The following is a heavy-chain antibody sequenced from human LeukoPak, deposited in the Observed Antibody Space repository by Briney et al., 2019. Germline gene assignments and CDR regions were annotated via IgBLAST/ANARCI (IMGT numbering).Heavy chain of an antibody. CDR1: GFTFRNYA. CDR2: VSGSGGST. V-gene: IGHV3-23*01. D-gene: IGHD3-22*01. J-gene: IGHJ4*02. Sequence: GGSLRLSCAGSGFTFRNYAMSWVRLAPGKGLEWVSSVSGSGGSTVYADSVKGRFSISRDNSQKTLYLQMNSLRAEDTAVYYCARGSDYDSGGNYLGGAFDYWGQGTLVTVSS. CDR3: ARGSDYDSGGNYLGGAFDY.